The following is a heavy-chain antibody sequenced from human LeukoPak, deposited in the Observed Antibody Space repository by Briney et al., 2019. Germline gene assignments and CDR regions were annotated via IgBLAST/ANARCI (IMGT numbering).Heavy chain of an antibody. D-gene: IGHD1-26*01. CDR2: VSHFGST. J-gene: IGHJ4*02. V-gene: IGHV4-38-2*02. Sequence: SETLSLTCTVSGYSINDGYNWGWIRQPPGKGLEWNGYVSHFGSTYYNPSLKHRLTISEDTSKNQFSLSLTSVTAADTAVYYCARVWYGGKSGPDYWGQGTLATVAS. CDR1: GYSINDGYN. CDR3: ARVWYGGKSGPDY.